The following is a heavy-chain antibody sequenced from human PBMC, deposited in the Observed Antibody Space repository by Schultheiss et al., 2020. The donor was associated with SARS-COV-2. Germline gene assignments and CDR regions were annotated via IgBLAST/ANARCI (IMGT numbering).Heavy chain of an antibody. J-gene: IGHJ5*02. D-gene: IGHD2-2*01. CDR3: ARLIVVVPAAMRGWFDP. Sequence: GGSLRLSCAASGFTFRRYAMSWVRQAPGKGLEWVSGISGSGGSTYYADSVKGRFTISRDNSKSTWYLQMNSLRVEDTAVYYCARLIVVVPAAMRGWFDPWGQGTLVTVSS. V-gene: IGHV3-23*01. CDR2: ISGSGGST. CDR1: GFTFRRYA.